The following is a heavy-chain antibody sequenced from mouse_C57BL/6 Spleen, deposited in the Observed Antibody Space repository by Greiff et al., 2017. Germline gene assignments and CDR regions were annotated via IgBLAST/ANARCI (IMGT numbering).Heavy chain of an antibody. CDR2: IHPSDSDT. CDR3: TIGHENYAMDY. CDR1: GYTFTSYW. Sequence: QVQLQQPGAELVKPGASVKVSCKASGYTFTSYWMHWVKQRPGQGLEWIGRIHPSDSDTNYNQKFKGKATLTVAKSSSTAYMQLSSLTSEDSAVYYCTIGHENYAMDYWGQGTSVTVAS. V-gene: IGHV1-74*01. J-gene: IGHJ4*01.